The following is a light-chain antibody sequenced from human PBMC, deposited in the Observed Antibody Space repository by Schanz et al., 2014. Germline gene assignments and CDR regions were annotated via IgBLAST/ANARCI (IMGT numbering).Light chain of an antibody. CDR3: EQSNRVPFT. CDR2: AAS. Sequence: IQMTQSPSSLSASVGDRITITCRASQSIGTYLNWYQLKPGKAPNLLIYAASILQNGVPSRFSGSGSGTDLTLTISSLQPEDFATYYCEQSNRVPFTFGPGTEVNVK. V-gene: IGKV1-39*01. J-gene: IGKJ3*01. CDR1: QSIGTY.